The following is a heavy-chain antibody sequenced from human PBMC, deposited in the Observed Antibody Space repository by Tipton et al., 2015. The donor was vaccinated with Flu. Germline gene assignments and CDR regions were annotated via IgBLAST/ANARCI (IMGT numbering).Heavy chain of an antibody. V-gene: IGHV1-2*04. D-gene: IGHD3-9*01. CDR3: ARDRYDILTGPNYFDY. Sequence: QSGAEVKKPGASVKVSCKASGYTFTGYYMHWVRQAPGQGLEWMGWINPNSGGTNYAQKFQGWVTMTRDTSISTAYMELSRLRSDDTAVYYCARDRYDILTGPNYFDYWGQGTLVTVSS. CDR1: GYTFTGYY. J-gene: IGHJ4*02. CDR2: INPNSGGT.